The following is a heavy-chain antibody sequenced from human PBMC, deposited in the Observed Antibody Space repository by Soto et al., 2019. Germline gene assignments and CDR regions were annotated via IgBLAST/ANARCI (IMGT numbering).Heavy chain of an antibody. CDR1: GGSISSSNW. D-gene: IGHD1-26*01. CDR2: IYHSGST. J-gene: IGHJ3*02. Sequence: PSETLSLTCAVSGGSISSSNWWSWVRQPPGKGLEWIGEIYHSGSTNYNPSLKSRVTISVDKSKNQFSPKLSSVTAADTAVYYCARDYKWELRGAFDIWGQGTMVTVSS. CDR3: ARDYKWELRGAFDI. V-gene: IGHV4-4*02.